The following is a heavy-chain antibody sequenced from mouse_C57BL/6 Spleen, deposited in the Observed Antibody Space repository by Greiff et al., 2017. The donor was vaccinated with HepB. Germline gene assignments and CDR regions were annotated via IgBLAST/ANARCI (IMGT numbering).Heavy chain of an antibody. V-gene: IGHV5-4*01. CDR3: ARGDARFAY. J-gene: IGHJ3*01. CDR2: ISDGGSYT. Sequence: EVQGVESGGGLVKPGGSLKLSCAASGFTFSSYAMSWVRQTPEKRLEWVATISDGGSYTYYPDNVKGRFTISRDNAKNNLYLQMSHLKSEDTAMYYCARGDARFAYWGQGTLVTVSA. CDR1: GFTFSSYA.